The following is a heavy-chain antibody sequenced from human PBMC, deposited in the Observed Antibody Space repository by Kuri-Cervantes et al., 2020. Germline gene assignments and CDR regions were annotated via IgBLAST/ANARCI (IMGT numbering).Heavy chain of an antibody. D-gene: IGHD6-6*01. CDR2: ISSIETTI. V-gene: IGHV3-11*04. Sequence: GESLKISCAASGFTFSDYYMTWIRQAPGKGLEWVAYISSIETTIYYADSVKGRFTISRDNAKNSLYLQMNSLRAEDTAVYYCAGHSSSGYWGQGTLVTVSS. J-gene: IGHJ4*02. CDR3: AGHSSSGY. CDR1: GFTFSDYY.